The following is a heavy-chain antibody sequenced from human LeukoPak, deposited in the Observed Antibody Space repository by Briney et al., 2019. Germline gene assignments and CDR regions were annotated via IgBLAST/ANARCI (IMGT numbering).Heavy chain of an antibody. Sequence: TSETLSLTCTVSGGSISSYYWSWIRQPPGKGLEWIGYIYYSGNTNYNPSLKSRVTISGDTSKNQFSLKLTSVTAADTAVYYCARGGRDGYRVSWFDPWGQGTLVTVSS. CDR3: ARGGRDGYRVSWFDP. J-gene: IGHJ5*02. CDR2: IYYSGNT. D-gene: IGHD5-24*01. V-gene: IGHV4-59*01. CDR1: GGSISSYY.